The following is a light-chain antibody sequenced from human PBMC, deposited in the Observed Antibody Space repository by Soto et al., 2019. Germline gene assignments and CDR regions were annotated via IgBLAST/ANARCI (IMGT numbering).Light chain of an antibody. CDR1: QSVSSY. J-gene: IGKJ2*01. CDR3: QQRSNWPYT. Sequence: EIVLTQSPATLSLSPGERATLSCRASQSVSSYLAWYQQKPGQAPRLLIYDAYNRATGIPARFSGSGSGTDFTLTVSSLELEDFEVYYCQQRSNWPYTFGQGTKLEI. V-gene: IGKV3-11*01. CDR2: DAY.